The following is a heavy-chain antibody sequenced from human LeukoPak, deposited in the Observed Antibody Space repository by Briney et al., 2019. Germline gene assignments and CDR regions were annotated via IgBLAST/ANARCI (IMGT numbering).Heavy chain of an antibody. CDR3: AKDIMVGFGSGSYSPDYYYYGMDV. CDR2: ISWDGGST. CDR1: GFTFDDYA. J-gene: IGHJ6*02. D-gene: IGHD3-10*01. Sequence: GGSLRLSCAASGFTFDDYAMLRVRQAPGKGLEWVSLISWDGGSTYYADSVKGRFTISRDNSKNSLYLQTNSLRAEDTALYYCAKDIMVGFGSGSYSPDYYYYGMDVWGQGTTVTVSS. V-gene: IGHV3-43D*03.